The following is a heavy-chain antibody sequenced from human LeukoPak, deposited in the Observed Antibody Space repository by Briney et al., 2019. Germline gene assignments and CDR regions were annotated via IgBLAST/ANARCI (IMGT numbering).Heavy chain of an antibody. CDR1: GFTFSSNP. Sequence: GGSLRLSCAGSGFTFSSNPLSWVRQAPGKGLEWVSAISPSGGNTYYADSVRGRFTISRDNSKNTLYLQMNTLRAEDTAVYYCATTKQARRYFDYWGQGTLVTVSS. D-gene: IGHD1-1*01. J-gene: IGHJ4*02. CDR2: ISPSGGNT. V-gene: IGHV3-23*01. CDR3: ATTKQARRYFDY.